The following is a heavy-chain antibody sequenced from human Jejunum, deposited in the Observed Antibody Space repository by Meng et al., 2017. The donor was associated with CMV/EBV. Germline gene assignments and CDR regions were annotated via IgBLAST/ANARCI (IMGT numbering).Heavy chain of an antibody. Sequence: CTVSGGAISSDNFDWTFIRQHPGAGLEWVGNIYYTGSTYYNPSLKSRLTISVDTSNNQFSLRLTSVTAADTAVYYCAGGPNLYYFDYWGQGALVTVSS. CDR1: GGAISSDNFD. CDR3: AGGPNLYYFDY. V-gene: IGHV4-31*03. CDR2: IYYTGST. D-gene: IGHD1-1*01. J-gene: IGHJ4*02.